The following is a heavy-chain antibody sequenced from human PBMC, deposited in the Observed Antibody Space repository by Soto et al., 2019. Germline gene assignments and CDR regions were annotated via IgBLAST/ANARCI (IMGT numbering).Heavy chain of an antibody. V-gene: IGHV4-4*02. CDR2: IYHSGST. Sequence: SETLSLTCAVSGGSISSSNWWSWVRQPPGKGLEWIGEIYHSGSTNYNPSLKSRVTISVDKSKNQFSLKLSSVTAADTAVYYCARDLLAAAGTGDYYYYGMDVWGQGTTVTVSS. CDR3: ARDLLAAAGTGDYYYYGMDV. J-gene: IGHJ6*02. CDR1: GGSISSSNW. D-gene: IGHD6-13*01.